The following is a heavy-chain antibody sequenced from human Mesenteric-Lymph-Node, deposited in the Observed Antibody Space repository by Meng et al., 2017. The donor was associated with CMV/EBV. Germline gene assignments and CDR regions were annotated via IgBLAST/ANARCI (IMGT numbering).Heavy chain of an antibody. CDR3: AAITFGGIIVPPDY. CDR2: FHYSGST. Sequence: SETLSLTCTVSSASVNSRTYYWGWIRQPPGTGLEWIGSFHYSGSTYYNPSLKSRVTKSIDTSKNQFTLKLSFVTAADTAVYYCAAITFGGIIVPPDYWGQGTLVTVSS. CDR1: SASVNSRTYY. V-gene: IGHV4-39*06. J-gene: IGHJ4*02. D-gene: IGHD3-16*02.